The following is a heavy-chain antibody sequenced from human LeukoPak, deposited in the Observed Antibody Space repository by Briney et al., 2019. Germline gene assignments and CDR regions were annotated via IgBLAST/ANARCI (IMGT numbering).Heavy chain of an antibody. CDR3: AGSSVDVIDY. CDR1: GGSISSYY. J-gene: IGHJ4*02. Sequence: SETLSLTCTVSGGSISSYYWSWIRQPPGKGLEWIGYIYYSGSTNYNPSLKSRVTISVDTSKNQFSLKLSSVTAADTAVYYCAGSSVDVIDYWGQGTLVTVSS. CDR2: IYYSGST. V-gene: IGHV4-59*08. D-gene: IGHD1-26*01.